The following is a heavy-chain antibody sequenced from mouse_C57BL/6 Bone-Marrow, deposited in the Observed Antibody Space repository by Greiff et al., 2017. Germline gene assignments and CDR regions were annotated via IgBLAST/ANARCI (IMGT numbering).Heavy chain of an antibody. CDR3: ARSSGNYYDPYWYFDV. V-gene: IGHV1-20*01. Sequence: EVQLQPSGPELVKPGDSVQISCKASGYSFTGYFMNWVMQSHGKSLEWIGRINPYNGDTFYNQKFKGKATLTVDKSSSTAHMDLRSLTSEDSAVYYCARSSGNYYDPYWYFDVWGTGTTVTVSS. D-gene: IGHD2-1*01. CDR2: INPYNGDT. CDR1: GYSFTGYF. J-gene: IGHJ1*03.